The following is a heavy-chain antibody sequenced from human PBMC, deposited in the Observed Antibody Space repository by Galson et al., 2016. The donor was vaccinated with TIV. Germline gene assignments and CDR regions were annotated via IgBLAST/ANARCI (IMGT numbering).Heavy chain of an antibody. Sequence: SLRLSCAASGFTFSYYPMHWVRQAPGKALEWVAIISYDGTIGTYADSVKGRFTISRDDSKNTLYLQMNSLIAEDTAVYYCAREEASGHDPFRVTIGFENWGQGTLVTVSS. CDR3: AREEASGHDPFRVTIGFEN. J-gene: IGHJ4*02. D-gene: IGHD5-12*01. CDR1: GFTFSYYP. V-gene: IGHV3-30*04. CDR2: ISYDGTIG.